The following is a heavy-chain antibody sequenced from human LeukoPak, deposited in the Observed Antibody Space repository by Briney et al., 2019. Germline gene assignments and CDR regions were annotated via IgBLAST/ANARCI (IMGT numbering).Heavy chain of an antibody. J-gene: IGHJ6*03. Sequence: GGSLRLSCAASGFTFSSYSMNWVRQAPGKGLEWVSSISSSSSYIYYADSVKGRFTISRDNAKNSLYLQMNSLRAEDTAVYYLCKGSGSGSYYYYYYMDVWGKGTTVTVSS. V-gene: IGHV3-21*01. CDR1: GFTFSSYS. CDR2: ISSSSSYI. D-gene: IGHD3-10*01. CDR3: CKGSGSGSYYYYYYMDV.